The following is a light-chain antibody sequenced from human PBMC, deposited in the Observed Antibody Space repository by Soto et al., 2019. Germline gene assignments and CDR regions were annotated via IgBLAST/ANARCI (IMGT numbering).Light chain of an antibody. J-gene: IGKJ5*01. CDR3: QQYNSYSR. Sequence: DIQMTQSPSNLSASVGDRVTITCRASQTIRSWLAWYQQKPGKAPKLLIYKASSLESGVPSRFSGSGSGTEFTLTISSLQPDDFATYYCQQYNSYSRFGQGTRLEIK. V-gene: IGKV1-5*03. CDR2: KAS. CDR1: QTIRSW.